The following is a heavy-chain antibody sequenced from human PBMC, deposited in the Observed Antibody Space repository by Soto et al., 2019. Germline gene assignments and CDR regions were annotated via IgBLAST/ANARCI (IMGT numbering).Heavy chain of an antibody. CDR2: ISSSSSYI. D-gene: IGHD5-18*01. Sequence: GGSLRLSCAASGFTFSSYSMNWVRQAPGKGLEWVSSISSSSSYIYYADSVKGRFTISRDNAKNSLYLQMNSLRAEDTAVYYCARAYTAGAPYGYWGQGTLVTVSS. J-gene: IGHJ4*02. V-gene: IGHV3-21*01. CDR1: GFTFSSYS. CDR3: ARAYTAGAPYGY.